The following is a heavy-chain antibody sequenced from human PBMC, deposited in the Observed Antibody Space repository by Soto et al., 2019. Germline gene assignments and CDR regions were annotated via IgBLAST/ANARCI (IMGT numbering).Heavy chain of an antibody. J-gene: IGHJ6*02. CDR2: MNGAATST. V-gene: IGHV3-23*01. D-gene: IGHD1-26*01. CDR3: XXGGADHYNYGMDV. CDR1: GFILSTYP. Sequence: QLSESGGDLLQPGGSLTLSCAASGFILSTYPMTWVRQAPGRGLEWVSSMNGAATSTSYADSVKGRFTTSRDNSQNTLYLQINTLXPEXXXXXXXXXGGADHYNYGMDVWGQXTXV.